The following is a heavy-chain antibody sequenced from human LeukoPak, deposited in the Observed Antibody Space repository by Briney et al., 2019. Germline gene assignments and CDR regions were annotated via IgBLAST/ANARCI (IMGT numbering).Heavy chain of an antibody. CDR3: ARDRYYYDSSSYYSAFDT. D-gene: IGHD3-22*01. CDR1: GGSFSGYY. Sequence: NPSETLSLTCAVYGGSFSGYYWSWIRQPPGKGLEWIGEINHSGSTNYNPSLKSRVTISVDTSKNQFSLKLSSVTAADTAVYYCARDRYYYDSSSYYSAFDTWGQGTMVTVSS. J-gene: IGHJ3*02. CDR2: INHSGST. V-gene: IGHV4-34*01.